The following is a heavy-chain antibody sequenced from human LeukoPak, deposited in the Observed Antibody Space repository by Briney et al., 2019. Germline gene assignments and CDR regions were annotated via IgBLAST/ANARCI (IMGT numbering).Heavy chain of an antibody. D-gene: IGHD5-24*01. CDR2: IYYSGST. CDR3: ARIDGYNQLYYFDY. V-gene: IGHV4-31*03. Sequence: PSQTLSLTCTVSGGSISSGGYYWRWIRQHPGKGLEWIGYIYYSGSTYYNPSLKSRVTISVDTSKNQFSLKLSYVTAADTAVYYCARIDGYNQLYYFDYWGLGTLVTVSS. CDR1: GGSISSGGYY. J-gene: IGHJ4*02.